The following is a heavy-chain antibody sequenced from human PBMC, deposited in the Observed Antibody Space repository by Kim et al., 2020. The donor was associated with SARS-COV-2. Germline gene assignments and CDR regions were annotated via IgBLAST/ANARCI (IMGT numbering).Heavy chain of an antibody. J-gene: IGHJ4*02. CDR3: ARVGTYYYGSGFDY. V-gene: IGHV4-31*03. CDR1: GGSISSGGYY. CDR2: IYYSGST. Sequence: SETLSLTCTVSGGSISSGGYYWSWIRQHPGKGLEWIGYIYYSGSTYYNPSLKSRVTISVDTSKNQFSLKLSSVTAADTAVYYCARVGTYYYGSGFDYWGQGTLVTVSS. D-gene: IGHD3-10*01.